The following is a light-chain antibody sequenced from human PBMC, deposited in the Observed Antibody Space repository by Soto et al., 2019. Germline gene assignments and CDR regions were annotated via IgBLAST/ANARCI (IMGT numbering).Light chain of an antibody. CDR2: AAS. J-gene: IGKJ5*01. CDR1: QSISSY. Sequence: DIQMTQSPSSLSASVVDRVTITCRASQSISSYLNWYQQKPGKAPKLLIYAASSLQSGVPSRFSGSGSGTDFTLTISSLQPEDFATYYCQQSYSTPPWTFGQGTRLEI. CDR3: QQSYSTPPWT. V-gene: IGKV1-39*01.